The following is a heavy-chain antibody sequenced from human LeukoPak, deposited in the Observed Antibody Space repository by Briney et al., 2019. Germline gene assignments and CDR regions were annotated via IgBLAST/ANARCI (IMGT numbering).Heavy chain of an antibody. J-gene: IGHJ4*02. V-gene: IGHV3-33*01. CDR2: IWNDGSKE. CDR1: GFTFSYYG. D-gene: IGHD4-17*01. Sequence: RPGGSLRLSCAASGFTFSYYGMNWVRQAPGKGLEWVTLIWNDGSKEYYADSVKGRFTVSRDNSRNTLYLQMNSLRAEDTAVYYCAWCVYGVSTYYFDYWGQGNLVTVSS. CDR3: AWCVYGVSTYYFDY.